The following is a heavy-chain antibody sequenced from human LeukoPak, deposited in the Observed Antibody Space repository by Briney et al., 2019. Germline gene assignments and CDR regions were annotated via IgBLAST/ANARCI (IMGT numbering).Heavy chain of an antibody. Sequence: GGSLRLSCAASGFTFSDYYMSWIRQAPGKGLEWVSYISSSGSAIYYADSVKGRFTISRDNSKNTLYLQMNSLRAEDTAVYYCAREGIEGYFDYWGQGTLVTVSS. J-gene: IGHJ4*02. V-gene: IGHV3-11*04. CDR3: AREGIEGYFDY. CDR2: ISSSGSAI. D-gene: IGHD1-26*01. CDR1: GFTFSDYY.